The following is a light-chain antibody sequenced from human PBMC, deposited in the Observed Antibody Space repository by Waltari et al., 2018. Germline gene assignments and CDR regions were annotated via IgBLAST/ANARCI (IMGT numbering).Light chain of an antibody. CDR2: DVT. CDR1: SSDIGRYNL. J-gene: IGLJ2*01. V-gene: IGLV2-8*01. CDR3: SSYAGSGTVV. Sequence: QSALTQPPSASGSPGQSVAISCTGTSSDIGRYNLVSWYQQDPGKAPKLLVYDVTKRPSGVPDRFSGSKSGNTASLIVSGLQAGDEADYYCSSYAGSGTVVFGGGTKLTVL.